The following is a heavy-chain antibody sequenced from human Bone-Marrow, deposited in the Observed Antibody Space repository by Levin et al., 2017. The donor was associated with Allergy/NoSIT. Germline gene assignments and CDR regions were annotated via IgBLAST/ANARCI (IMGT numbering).Heavy chain of an antibody. V-gene: IGHV3-11*03. CDR1: GFTFSDYY. Sequence: PGGSLRLSCAASGFTFSDYYMSWIRQAPGKGLEWVSYISSSSSDTNYADSVKGRFTISRDNAKNSLYLQMNSLRAEDTAVYYCASRVYCSGGSCFLPDAFDIWGQGTMVTVSS. CDR2: ISSSSSDT. CDR3: ASRVYCSGGSCFLPDAFDI. D-gene: IGHD2-15*01. J-gene: IGHJ3*02.